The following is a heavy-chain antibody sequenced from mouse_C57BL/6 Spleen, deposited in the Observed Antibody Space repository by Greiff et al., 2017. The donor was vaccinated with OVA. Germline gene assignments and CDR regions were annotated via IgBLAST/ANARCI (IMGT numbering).Heavy chain of an antibody. CDR3: ARLDYYGSSYRWYFDV. J-gene: IGHJ1*03. CDR2: INPNNGGT. Sequence: EVQLQQSGPELVKPGASVKISCKASGYTFTDYYMNWVKQSHGKSLEWIGDINPNNGGTSYNQKFKGKATLTVDKSSSTAYMELRSLTSEDSAVYYCARLDYYGSSYRWYFDVWGTGTTVTVAS. V-gene: IGHV1-26*01. CDR1: GYTFTDYY. D-gene: IGHD1-1*01.